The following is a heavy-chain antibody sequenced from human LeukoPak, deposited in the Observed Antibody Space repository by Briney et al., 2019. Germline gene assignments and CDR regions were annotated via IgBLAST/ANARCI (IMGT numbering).Heavy chain of an antibody. CDR1: GFSLNDYY. CDR3: ARVHGTNF. CDR2: ISAHSGSI. Sequence: GGSLRLSCAGSGFSLNDYYVNWLRQSPGRGLEWISYISAHSGSINYADSVKGRFTLSRDYSKNSVSLEMTSLRGADTGVYYCARVHGTNFWGQGIVVTVSS. D-gene: IGHD1/OR15-1a*01. J-gene: IGHJ4*02. V-gene: IGHV3-11*06.